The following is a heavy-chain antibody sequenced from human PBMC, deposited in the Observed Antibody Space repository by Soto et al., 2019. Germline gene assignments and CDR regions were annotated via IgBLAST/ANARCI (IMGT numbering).Heavy chain of an antibody. J-gene: IGHJ6*02. CDR1: GYTFTSYD. V-gene: IGHV1-8*01. CDR2: MNHNSGNT. D-gene: IGHD1-1*01. Sequence: QVQLVQSGAEVKKPGASVKVSCKASGYTFTSYDINWVRQATGQGLEWMGWMNHNSGNTVYAQKFQDRVTMTRNTSISTAYMELSSLRSEDTAVYYCARERNMYCMDVWGQGTTVNVSS. CDR3: ARERNMYCMDV.